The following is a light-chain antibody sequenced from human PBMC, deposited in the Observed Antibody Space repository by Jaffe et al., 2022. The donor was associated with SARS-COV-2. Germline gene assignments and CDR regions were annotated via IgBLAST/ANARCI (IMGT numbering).Light chain of an antibody. CDR2: GVT. J-gene: IGLJ1*01. V-gene: IGLV2-14*01. CDR3: CSHVTGGTYV. CDR1: GSDVGGYDS. Sequence: QSALTQPASVSGSPGQSITISCTGTGSDVGGYDSVSWYQQYPGKAPKLMIYGVTGRPSGVSNRFSGSKSGNTASLTISGLQAEDEADYYCCSHVTGGTYVFGTGTKVTVL.